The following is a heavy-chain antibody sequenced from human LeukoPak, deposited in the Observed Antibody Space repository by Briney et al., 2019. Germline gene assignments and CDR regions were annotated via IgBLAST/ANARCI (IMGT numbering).Heavy chain of an antibody. CDR3: ARQYCSGGSCYYYYYYMDV. V-gene: IGHV4-38-2*01. D-gene: IGHD2-15*01. CDR2: IYHSGST. CDR1: GYSISSGYY. Sequence: SETLSLTCAVSGYSISSGYYWGWIRQPPGKGLEWIGSIYHSGSTYYNPSLKSRVTISADTSKNQFSLKLSSVTAADTAVYYCARQYCSGGSCYYYYYYMDVWGKGTTVTVSS. J-gene: IGHJ6*03.